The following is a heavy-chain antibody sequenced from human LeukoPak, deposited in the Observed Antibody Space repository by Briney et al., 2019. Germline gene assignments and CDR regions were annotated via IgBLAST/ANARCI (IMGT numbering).Heavy chain of an antibody. D-gene: IGHD5-12*01. CDR2: IYTSGST. V-gene: IGHV4-4*09. J-gene: IGHJ4*02. CDR1: GGSISSYY. CDR3: ARGGYSGYDPDFDY. Sequence: NPSETLSLTCTVSGGSISSYYWSWIRQPPGKGLEWIGYIYTSGSTNYNPSLKSRVTISVDTSKNQFSLKLSSVTAADTAVYYCARGGYSGYDPDFDYWGQGTLVTVSS.